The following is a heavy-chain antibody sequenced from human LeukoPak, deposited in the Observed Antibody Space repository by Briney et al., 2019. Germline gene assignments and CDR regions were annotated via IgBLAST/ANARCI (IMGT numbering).Heavy chain of an antibody. Sequence: GGSLRLSCAASGFTFSSYEMNWVRQAPGKGLEWVSAISGSGGSTYYAHSVKGRFTISRDNSKNTLYLQMNSLRAEDTAVYYCAKSGDGRTDYWGQGTLVTVSS. V-gene: IGHV3-23*01. CDR1: GFTFSSYE. CDR3: AKSGDGRTDY. D-gene: IGHD3-10*01. CDR2: ISGSGGST. J-gene: IGHJ4*02.